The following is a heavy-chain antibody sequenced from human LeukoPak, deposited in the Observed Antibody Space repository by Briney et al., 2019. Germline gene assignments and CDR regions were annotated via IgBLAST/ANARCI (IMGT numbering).Heavy chain of an antibody. Sequence: SETLSLTCAVYGGSFSGYYWSWIRQPPGKGLEWIGEINHSGSTNYNSSLKSRVTISVDTSKNQFSLKLSSVTAADTAVYYCARGRGDYVLRWCDYWGQGTLVTVSS. J-gene: IGHJ4*02. V-gene: IGHV4-34*01. CDR1: GGSFSGYY. D-gene: IGHD4-17*01. CDR3: ARGRGDYVLRWCDY. CDR2: INHSGST.